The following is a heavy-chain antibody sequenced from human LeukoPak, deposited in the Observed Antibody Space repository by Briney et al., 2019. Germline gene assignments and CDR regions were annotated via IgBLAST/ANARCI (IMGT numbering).Heavy chain of an antibody. D-gene: IGHD2-21*02. V-gene: IGHV1-69*04. CDR2: IIPIFGIA. Sequence: SVKVSCKASGGTFSSYATSWVRQAPGQGLEWMGRIIPIFGIANYAQKFQGRVTITADKSTSTAYMELSSLRSEDTAVYYCARRYCGGDCYSPDYGMDVWGQGTTVTVSS. J-gene: IGHJ6*02. CDR1: GGTFSSYA. CDR3: ARRYCGGDCYSPDYGMDV.